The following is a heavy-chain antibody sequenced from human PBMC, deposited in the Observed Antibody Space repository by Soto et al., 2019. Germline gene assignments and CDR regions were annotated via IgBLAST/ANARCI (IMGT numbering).Heavy chain of an antibody. J-gene: IGHJ4*02. CDR1: GLTFSNAW. D-gene: IGHD6-6*01. CDR3: AREYSSSRYLDY. Sequence: GGSLRLSCAVSGLTFSNAWMNWVRQAPGKGLVWVSRINSDGSSTSYADSVKGRFTISRDNAKNTLYLQMNSLRAEDTAVYYCAREYSSSRYLDYWGQGT. CDR2: INSDGSST. V-gene: IGHV3-74*01.